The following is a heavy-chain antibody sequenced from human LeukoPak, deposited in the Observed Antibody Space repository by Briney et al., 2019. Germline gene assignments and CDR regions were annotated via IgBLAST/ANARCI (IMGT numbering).Heavy chain of an antibody. V-gene: IGHV1-18*01. D-gene: IGHD1-1*01. CDR3: ARSTGTTYYYYYYMDV. J-gene: IGHJ6*03. Sequence: ASVKVSCKASGYTFTSYGISWVRQAPGQGLEWMGWISAYNGNTNYAQKLQGRVTMTTDTSTSAAYMELRSLRSDDTAVYYCARSTGTTYYYYYYMDVWGKGTTVTVSS. CDR2: ISAYNGNT. CDR1: GYTFTSYG.